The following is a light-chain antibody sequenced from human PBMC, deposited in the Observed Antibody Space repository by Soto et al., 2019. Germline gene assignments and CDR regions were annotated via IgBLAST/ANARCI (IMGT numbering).Light chain of an antibody. CDR3: QQYGSSRT. CDR1: QSVSSSY. V-gene: IGKV3-20*01. CDR2: GAS. Sequence: EIVLTQSPGTLSLSPGERATLSCRASQSVSSSYLAWYQQKPGQAPRLLIYGASSRATGIPDRFSGSGSGTAFTLTISRLEPDDVAVYYCQQYGSSRTFGQGTKVEIK. J-gene: IGKJ1*01.